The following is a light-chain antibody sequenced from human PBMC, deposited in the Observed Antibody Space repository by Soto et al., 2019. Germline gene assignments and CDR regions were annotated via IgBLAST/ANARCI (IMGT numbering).Light chain of an antibody. CDR1: ESIGNW. V-gene: IGKV1-5*01. CDR3: QQYRSYWP. Sequence: IRMNQSASTVSASVRDRLTISCRASESIGNWLAWYQQKPGKAPKLLIYDASTLESGVPSRFSGSGSGTEFTLTISSLQPDDFATFYCQQYRSYWPFGQGTKVHI. J-gene: IGKJ1*01. CDR2: DAS.